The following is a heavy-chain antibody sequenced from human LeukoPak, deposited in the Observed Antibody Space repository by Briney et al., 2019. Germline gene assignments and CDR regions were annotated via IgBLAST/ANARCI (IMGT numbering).Heavy chain of an antibody. V-gene: IGHV3-23*01. D-gene: IGHD6-19*01. CDR2: ISGSGGRT. J-gene: IGHJ4*02. Sequence: GGSLRLPCAASGFTFRSHDMSWVRQAPGKGLEWVSGISGSGGRTYYVDSVKGRFTISRDNSQNTLYLQINSLRAEDTAVYYCAKGGSGWGIIGYWGQGTLVTVSS. CDR3: AKGGSGWGIIGY. CDR1: GFTFRSHD.